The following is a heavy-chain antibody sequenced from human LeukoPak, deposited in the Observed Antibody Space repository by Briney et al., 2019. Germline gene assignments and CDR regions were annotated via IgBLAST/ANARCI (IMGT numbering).Heavy chain of an antibody. CDR2: IYYSGST. CDR3: ARLYGDYVVDY. V-gene: IGHV4-39*01. J-gene: IGHJ4*02. D-gene: IGHD4-17*01. CDR1: GGSFSSYY. Sequence: SETLSLTCAVYGGSFSSYYWGWIRQPPGKGLEWIGSIYYSGSTYYNPSLKSRVTISVDTSKNQFSLKLSSVTAADTAVYYCARLYGDYVVDYWGQGTLVTVSS.